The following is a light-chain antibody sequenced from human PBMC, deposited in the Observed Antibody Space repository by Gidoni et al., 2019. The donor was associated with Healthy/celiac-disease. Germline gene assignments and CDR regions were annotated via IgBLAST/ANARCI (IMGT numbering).Light chain of an antibody. CDR3: QQRSNWPIT. Sequence: IVLTQSPATLSLSPGERATLSCRASQSVSSYLAWYQQKPGQAPRLLIYDASTRATGIPAGFSGSGSGTDFTLTISSLEPEDFAVYYCQQRSNWPITFGQGTRLEIK. J-gene: IGKJ5*01. V-gene: IGKV3-11*01. CDR1: QSVSSY. CDR2: DAS.